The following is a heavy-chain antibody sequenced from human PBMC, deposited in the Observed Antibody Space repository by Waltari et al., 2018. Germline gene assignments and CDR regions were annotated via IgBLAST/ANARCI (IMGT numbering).Heavy chain of an antibody. CDR2: IYHSGST. V-gene: IGHV4-38-2*01. CDR3: ARRPTRIPVGATDY. D-gene: IGHD1-26*01. Sequence: QVQLQESGPGLVKPSETLSLTCAVSGYSISSGYYWGWIRQPPGKGLEWIGSIYHSGSTYYNPSRKSRVTISVDTSKNQFALKLSSMTAADTAVYYCARRPTRIPVGATDYWGQGTLVTVSS. J-gene: IGHJ4*02. CDR1: GYSISSGYY.